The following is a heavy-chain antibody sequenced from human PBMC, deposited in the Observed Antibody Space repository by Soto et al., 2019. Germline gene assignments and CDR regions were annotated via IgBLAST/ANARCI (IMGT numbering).Heavy chain of an antibody. CDR1: GFKFLKSV. CDR2: ISSTGGGT. D-gene: IGHD3-16*01. V-gene: IGHV3-23*01. CDR3: AKDRRAGGNSAFYFDF. Sequence: PGGSLRLSGVASGFKFLKSVMSRVRQAPGQGQEWFSLISSTGGGTYYADSVKGRFTISRDNSHNTLYLQVHSLTAEDTAVYYCAKDRRAGGNSAFYFDFWGQGAQVTVSS. J-gene: IGHJ4*02.